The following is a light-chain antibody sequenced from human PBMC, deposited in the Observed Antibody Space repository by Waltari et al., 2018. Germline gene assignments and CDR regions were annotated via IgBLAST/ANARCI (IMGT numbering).Light chain of an antibody. V-gene: IGKV1-5*03. CDR2: KAS. CDR1: QSISTW. J-gene: IGKJ1*01. Sequence: DIQMTQSPSTLSASVGDRVTITCWASQSISTWLAWYQQKPGKAPKLLIYKASNLESGVPSRFSGSGSATEFTLTISSLQPDDFASYYCQTYNSFSPWTFGQGTKVEIK. CDR3: QTYNSFSPWT.